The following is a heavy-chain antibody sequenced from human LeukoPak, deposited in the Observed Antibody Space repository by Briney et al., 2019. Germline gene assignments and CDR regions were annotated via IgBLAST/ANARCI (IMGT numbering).Heavy chain of an antibody. Sequence: GGSLRLSCAASGFTVSSNYMSWVRQAPGKRLEWVSVIYSGGSTYYADSVKGRFTISRDNSKNTLYLQMNSLRAEDTAVYYCARDNGGSGSYFRLDYWGQGTLVTVSS. CDR3: ARDNGGSGSYFRLDY. CDR2: IYSGGST. D-gene: IGHD3-10*01. J-gene: IGHJ4*02. CDR1: GFTVSSNY. V-gene: IGHV3-53*01.